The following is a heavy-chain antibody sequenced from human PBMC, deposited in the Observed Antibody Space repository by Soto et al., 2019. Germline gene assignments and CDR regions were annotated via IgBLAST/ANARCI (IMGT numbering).Heavy chain of an antibody. J-gene: IGHJ4*02. V-gene: IGHV4-34*01. CDR1: GGSFSGYY. CDR2: INHSGST. CDR3: ARVGGVRSSWYWLVY. D-gene: IGHD6-13*01. Sequence: KPSETLSLTCAVYGGSFSGYYWSWIRQPPGKGLEWIGEINHSGSTNYNPSLKSRVTISVDTSKNQFSLKLSSVTAADTAVYYCARVGGVRSSWYWLVYWGQGTLVTVSS.